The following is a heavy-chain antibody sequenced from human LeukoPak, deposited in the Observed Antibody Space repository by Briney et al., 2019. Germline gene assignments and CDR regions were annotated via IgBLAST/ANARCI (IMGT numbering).Heavy chain of an antibody. J-gene: IGHJ4*02. V-gene: IGHV3-66*01. CDR1: GFTVSSNY. CDR3: ARDSHHYYDSSGYLGD. D-gene: IGHD3-22*01. Sequence: GGSLRLSCAASGFTVSSNYMSWVRQAPGKGLEWVSVIYSGGSTYYADSVKGRFTISRDNCKNTLYLQMNSLRAEDTAVYYCARDSHHYYDSSGYLGDWGQGTLVTVSS. CDR2: IYSGGST.